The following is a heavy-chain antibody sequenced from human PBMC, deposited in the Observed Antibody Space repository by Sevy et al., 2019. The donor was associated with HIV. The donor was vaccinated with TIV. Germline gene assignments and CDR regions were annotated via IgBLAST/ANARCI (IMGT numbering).Heavy chain of an antibody. J-gene: IGHJ3*02. Sequence: KQSQSLSLTCTVSGGSISSSSYYWGWIRQPPGKGLEWIGSIYYSGSTYYNPSLKSRVTISVDTSKNQFSLKLSSVTAADTAVYYCARQIRDGYNYWGDAFDIWGQGTMVTVSS. CDR3: ARQIRDGYNYWGDAFDI. CDR2: IYYSGST. V-gene: IGHV4-39*01. CDR1: GGSISSSSYY. D-gene: IGHD5-12*01.